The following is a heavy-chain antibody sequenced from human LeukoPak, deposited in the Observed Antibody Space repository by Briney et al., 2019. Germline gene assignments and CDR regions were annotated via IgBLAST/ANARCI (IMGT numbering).Heavy chain of an antibody. CDR1: GFTFSSYW. D-gene: IGHD1-14*01. V-gene: IGHV3-7*01. CDR2: IKHDGSEK. J-gene: IGHJ4*02. Sequence: PGGSLRLSCAASGFTFSSYWMSWVRQAPGKGLEWVANIKHDGSEKYYVDSVKGRFTMSKDNAKNLLYLQMNSLRAEDTAVYYCARDNNLEFDYWGQGTPVTVSS. CDR3: ARDNNLEFDY.